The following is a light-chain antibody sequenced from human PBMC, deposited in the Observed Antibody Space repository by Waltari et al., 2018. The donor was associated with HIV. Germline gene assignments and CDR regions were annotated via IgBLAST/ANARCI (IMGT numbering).Light chain of an antibody. CDR1: FGSVPNTYY. CDR3: VLYMGSGLRV. J-gene: IGLJ3*02. CDR2: STN. V-gene: IGLV8-61*01. Sequence: QTVVTQEPSFSVSPGGTGTLTFGLSFGSVPNTYYPTWYHQTPGQAPRTLIYSTNTRSSGVPDRFSGSILGNKAALTITGAQADDESDYYCVLYMGSGLRVFGGGTKLTVL.